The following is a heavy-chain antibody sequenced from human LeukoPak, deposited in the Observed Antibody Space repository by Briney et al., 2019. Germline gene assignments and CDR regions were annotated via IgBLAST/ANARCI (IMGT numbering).Heavy chain of an antibody. J-gene: IGHJ5*02. CDR2: MNPNSGNT. CDR1: GYTFTSYG. D-gene: IGHD3-10*01. V-gene: IGHV1-8*02. CDR3: ARGRQDYVLLWFGELLYWFDP. Sequence: ASVKVSCKASGYTFTSYGISWVRQATGQGLEWMGWMNPNSGNTGYAQKFQGRVTMTRNTSISTAYMELSSLRSEDTAVYYCARGRQDYVLLWFGELLYWFDPWGQGTLVTVSS.